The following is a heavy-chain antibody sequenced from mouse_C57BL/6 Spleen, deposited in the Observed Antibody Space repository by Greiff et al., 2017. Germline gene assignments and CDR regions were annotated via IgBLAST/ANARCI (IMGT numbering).Heavy chain of an antibody. V-gene: IGHV1-55*01. CDR2: IYPGSGST. D-gene: IGHD1-1*01. Sequence: VQLQQPGAELVKPGASVKMSCKASGYTFTSYWITWVKQRPGQGLEWIGDIYPGSGSTNYNEKFKSKATLTVDTSSSTAYMQLSSLTSEDSAVYYCAREDYYGSSSFDYWGQGTLVTVSA. CDR3: AREDYYGSSSFDY. CDR1: GYTFTSYW. J-gene: IGHJ3*01.